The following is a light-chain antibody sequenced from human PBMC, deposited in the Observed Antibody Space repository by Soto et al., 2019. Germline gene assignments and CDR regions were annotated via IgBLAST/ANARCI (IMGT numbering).Light chain of an antibody. V-gene: IGKV3-15*01. J-gene: IGKJ1*01. CDR3: QQYNNCQRKT. Sequence: EIVMTQSPATLSVSPGERATLSCRASHSFSSNLAWYQQKPGQAPRLLIYGASTRATGIPARFSGSGSGTEFTLTISSLQSEDFAVYYSQQYNNCQRKTFVQGRKV. CDR1: HSFSSN. CDR2: GAS.